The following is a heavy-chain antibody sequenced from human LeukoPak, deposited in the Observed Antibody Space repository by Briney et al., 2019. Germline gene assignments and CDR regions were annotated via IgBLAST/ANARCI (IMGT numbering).Heavy chain of an antibody. V-gene: IGHV3-30-3*01. J-gene: IGHJ4*02. CDR1: GFTLSSYA. D-gene: IGHD6-6*01. CDR3: ARGEPLAARPGLFEY. CDR2: ISYDGSNK. Sequence: GGSLRLSCAASGFTLSSYAMHWVRQAPGKGLEWVAVISYDGSNKYYADSVKGRFTISRDNSKNTLYLQMNSLRAEDTAVYYCARGEPLAARPGLFEYWGQGTLVTVSS.